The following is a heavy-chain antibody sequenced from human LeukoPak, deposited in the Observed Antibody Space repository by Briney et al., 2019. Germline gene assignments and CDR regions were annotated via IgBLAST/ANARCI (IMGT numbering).Heavy chain of an antibody. J-gene: IGHJ4*02. CDR1: GGTFSSYA. Sequence: ASVKVSCKASGGTFSSYAISWVRQAPGEGLEWMGGIIPIFGTANYAQKFQGRVTITADESTSTAYMELSSLRSEDTAVYYCHLLEALQFDYWGQGTLVTVSS. CDR3: HLLEALQFDY. D-gene: IGHD4-11*01. CDR2: IIPIFGTA. V-gene: IGHV1-69*13.